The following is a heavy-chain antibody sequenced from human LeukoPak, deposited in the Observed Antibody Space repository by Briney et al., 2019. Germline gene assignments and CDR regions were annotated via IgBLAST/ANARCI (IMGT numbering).Heavy chain of an antibody. D-gene: IGHD3-22*01. CDR2: IRSSRSYT. CDR1: GFTFSSYS. Sequence: GGSLRPSSAASGFTFSSYSMNWVRQAPGKGLEWDSSIRSSRSYTYYADSVKGRFTISRDNAKNSLYLQMNSLRAVDTAVYYCARAIYYYDTSPTGAFDIWGQGTMVTVSS. V-gene: IGHV3-21*01. J-gene: IGHJ3*02. CDR3: ARAIYYYDTSPTGAFDI.